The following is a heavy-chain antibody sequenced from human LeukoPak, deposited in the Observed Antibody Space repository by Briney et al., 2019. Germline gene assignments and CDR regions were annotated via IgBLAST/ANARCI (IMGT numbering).Heavy chain of an antibody. CDR3: ARHGRVHYDTSGNYPPPYNMDV. CDR1: GGSISSGGYY. V-gene: IGHV4-31*03. CDR2: IYYSGST. J-gene: IGHJ6*02. D-gene: IGHD3-22*01. Sequence: SETLSLTCTVSGGSISSGGYYWSWIRQHPGKGLEWIGYIYYSGSTYYNPSLKSRVTISVDTSKNQFSLKLSSVTAADTAVYYCARHGRVHYDTSGNYPPPYNMDVWGQGTTVTVSS.